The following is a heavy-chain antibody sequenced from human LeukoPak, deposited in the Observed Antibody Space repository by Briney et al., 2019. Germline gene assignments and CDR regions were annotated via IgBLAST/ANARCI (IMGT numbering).Heavy chain of an antibody. CDR1: GFTVSSNY. CDR3: ARAAEQWLLTFDY. J-gene: IGHJ4*02. CDR2: IYSGGST. D-gene: IGHD6-19*01. Sequence: AGGSLGLSCAASGFTVSSNYMSWVRQAPGKGLEWVSVIYSGGSTYYADSVKGRFTISRDNSKNTLYLQMNSLRAEDTAVYYCARAAEQWLLTFDYWGQGTLVTVSS. V-gene: IGHV3-53*01.